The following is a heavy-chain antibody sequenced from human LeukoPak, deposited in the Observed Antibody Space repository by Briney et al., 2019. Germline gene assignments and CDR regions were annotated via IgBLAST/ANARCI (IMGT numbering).Heavy chain of an antibody. CDR1: GGSISSYY. Sequence: SETLSLTCTVSGGSISSYYWSWIRQPPGKGLEWIGYIYYSGSTNYNPSLKSRVTISVDTSKHQFSLKLSSVTAADTAVYYCARHGYDILTGLMTGAFDIWGQGTMVTVSS. V-gene: IGHV4-59*08. D-gene: IGHD3-9*01. CDR2: IYYSGST. CDR3: ARHGYDILTGLMTGAFDI. J-gene: IGHJ3*02.